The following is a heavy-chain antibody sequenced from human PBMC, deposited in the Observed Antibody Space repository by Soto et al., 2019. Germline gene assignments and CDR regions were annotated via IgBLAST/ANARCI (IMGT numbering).Heavy chain of an antibody. CDR2: MNPNSGNT. D-gene: IGHD4-17*01. J-gene: IGHJ4*02. V-gene: IGHV1-8*01. Sequence: QVQLVQSGAEVKKPGASVKVSCKASGYTFTSHDINWVRQATGQGLEWMGWMNPNSGNTGYAQKFQGRVTMTRNTSLSKAYMELSSLRSEEPAVYYCSRWDYGVYARFDFWGQGTLVTVSS. CDR3: SRWDYGVYARFDF. CDR1: GYTFTSHD.